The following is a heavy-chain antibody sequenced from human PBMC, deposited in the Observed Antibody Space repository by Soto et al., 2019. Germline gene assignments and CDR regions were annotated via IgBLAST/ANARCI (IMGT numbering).Heavy chain of an antibody. J-gene: IGHJ6*02. CDR1: GFTFISYG. V-gene: IGHV3-30*18. D-gene: IGHD2-2*01. Sequence: QGQLVESGGGVVQPGTALRLSCVASGFTFISYGMPCVRQAPDRGLERVSVISYDGSNKDYADYVEGRFTISRHNSKNTLYLKLDSLGAEDTAVYSCAKDHLKMRYDYGMDVWGQGATVTLSS. CDR2: ISYDGSNK. CDR3: AKDHLKMRYDYGMDV.